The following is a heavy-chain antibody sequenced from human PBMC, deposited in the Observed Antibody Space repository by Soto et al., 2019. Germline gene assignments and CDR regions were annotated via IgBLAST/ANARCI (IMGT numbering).Heavy chain of an antibody. Sequence: PSETLSLTCTVSGGSISSYYWSWIRQPPGKGLEWIGYIYYSGSTNYNPSLKSRVTISVDTSKNQFSLKLSSVTAADTAVYYCAREEVGGCSGGSCYPECWFDPWGQGTLVTVSS. D-gene: IGHD2-15*01. V-gene: IGHV4-59*01. CDR3: AREEVGGCSGGSCYPECWFDP. CDR1: GGSISSYY. J-gene: IGHJ5*02. CDR2: IYYSGST.